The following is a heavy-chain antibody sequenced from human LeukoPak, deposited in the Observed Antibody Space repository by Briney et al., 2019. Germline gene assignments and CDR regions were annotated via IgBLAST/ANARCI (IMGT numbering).Heavy chain of an antibody. J-gene: IGHJ4*02. Sequence: PGGSLRLSCAASGFTFSSYPMSWVRQAPGKGLEWVSAISGSGGSTYYADSVKGRFTISRDNSKNTLYLQMNSLRAEDTAVYYCATHRHSSSWYAEPDLVNWGQGTLVTVSS. CDR3: ATHRHSSSWYAEPDLVN. D-gene: IGHD6-13*01. V-gene: IGHV3-23*01. CDR2: ISGSGGST. CDR1: GFTFSSYP.